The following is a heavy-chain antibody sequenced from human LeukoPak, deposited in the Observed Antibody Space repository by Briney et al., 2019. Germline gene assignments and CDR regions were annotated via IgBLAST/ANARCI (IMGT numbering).Heavy chain of an antibody. D-gene: IGHD3-22*01. CDR3: AAVVVIPWRRFDP. Sequence: PSETLSLTCTVSGGSISSGGYYWSWIRQPPGKGLEWIGYIYHNGSTYYNPSLKSRVTISVDRSKNQFSLKLSSVTAADTAVYYCAAVVVIPWRRFDPWGQGTLVTVSS. J-gene: IGHJ5*02. CDR2: IYHNGST. CDR1: GGSISSGGYY. V-gene: IGHV4-30-2*01.